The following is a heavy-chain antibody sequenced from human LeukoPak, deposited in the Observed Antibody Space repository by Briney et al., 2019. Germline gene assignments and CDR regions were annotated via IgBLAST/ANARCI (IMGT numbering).Heavy chain of an antibody. CDR1: GFTFSSYG. CDR3: ASLRHSRGAFDI. J-gene: IGHJ3*02. Sequence: RGSLRLSCAASGFTFSSYGMHWVRQAPGKGLEWVAFIRYDGSNKYYADPVKGRFTISRDNSKNTLYLQMNSLRAEDTVVYYCASLRHSRGAFDIWGQGTMVTVSS. CDR2: IRYDGSNK. V-gene: IGHV3-30*02. D-gene: IGHD2-21*01.